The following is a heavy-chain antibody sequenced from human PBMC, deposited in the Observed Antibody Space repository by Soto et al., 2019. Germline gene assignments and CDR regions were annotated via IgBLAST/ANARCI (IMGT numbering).Heavy chain of an antibody. Sequence: QVQLQESGPGLVKPSQTLSLTCSVSGVSINSGGYYWSWIRHHPGKGLEWIGYIYYTGHTFYNPSLKSRVAMSVDTSKNQFSLKLSSVTAADTAVYYCARGSQLERDALDIWGKGTMVTVSS. CDR1: GVSINSGGYY. D-gene: IGHD1-1*01. CDR2: IYYTGHT. J-gene: IGHJ3*02. V-gene: IGHV4-31*03. CDR3: ARGSQLERDALDI.